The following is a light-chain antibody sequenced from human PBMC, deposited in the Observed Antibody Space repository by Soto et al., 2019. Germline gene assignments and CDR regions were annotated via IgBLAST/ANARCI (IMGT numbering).Light chain of an antibody. J-gene: IGKJ5*01. CDR2: EAS. Sequence: EMVLTQSPSTLSVSPGERSTLSFRASQDVSSNLAWYQQKPGQAPRLLIYEASNRATGIPDRFSGSGSGTDFTLTISRLEPEDFAVYYCQQYAGSPQTFGQGTRLEIK. V-gene: IGKV3-20*01. CDR1: QDVSSN. CDR3: QQYAGSPQT.